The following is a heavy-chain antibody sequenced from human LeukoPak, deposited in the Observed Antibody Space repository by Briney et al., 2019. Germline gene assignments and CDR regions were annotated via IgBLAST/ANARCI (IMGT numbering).Heavy chain of an antibody. Sequence: SVKVSCKASGYTFTGYYMHWVRQAPGQGLEWMGGIIPIFGTANYAQKFQGRVTITADESTSTAYMELSSLRSEDTAVYYCARLVEYCSGGSCYADWGQGTLVTVSS. J-gene: IGHJ4*02. CDR1: GYTFTGYY. D-gene: IGHD2-15*01. CDR2: IIPIFGTA. V-gene: IGHV1-69*13. CDR3: ARLVEYCSGGSCYAD.